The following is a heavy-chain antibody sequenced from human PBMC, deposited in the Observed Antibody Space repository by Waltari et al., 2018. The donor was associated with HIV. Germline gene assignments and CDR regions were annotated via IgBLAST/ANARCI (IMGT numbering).Heavy chain of an antibody. CDR3: ATVLVRTSWVITTAPFDY. V-gene: IGHV3-53*01. CDR1: GFAVINNY. CDR2: IYSNATT. D-gene: IGHD3-22*01. J-gene: IGHJ4*02. Sequence: EVQLVESGGGLIQPGGSLRLACAASGFAVINNYMSSVRQAPGKGLEWVSLIYSNATTYYADSVKGRFTISRDNSKNTLYLQMNSLRADDTAVYFCATVLVRTSWVITTAPFDYWGQGTLVTVSS.